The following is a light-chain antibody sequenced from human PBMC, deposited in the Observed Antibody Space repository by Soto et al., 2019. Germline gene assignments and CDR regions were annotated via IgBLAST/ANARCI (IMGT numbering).Light chain of an antibody. V-gene: IGKV3-20*01. J-gene: IGKJ1*01. CDR1: QSVSSAY. Sequence: EIVLTQSPDTLSLSPGERATLSCRAGQSVSSAYLAWYQQKPGQAPRLLIYGASSRATGIPDRFSGSGSGTDFTLTISRLEPEDFAVYYCQHGTFGQGTKVDIK. CDR2: GAS. CDR3: QHGT.